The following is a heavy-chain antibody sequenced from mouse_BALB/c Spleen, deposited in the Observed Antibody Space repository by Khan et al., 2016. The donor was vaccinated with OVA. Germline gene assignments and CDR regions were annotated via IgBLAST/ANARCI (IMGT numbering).Heavy chain of an antibody. J-gene: IGHJ4*01. D-gene: IGHD2-4*01. CDR3: ARGTEDYALCAMDY. V-gene: IGHV2-6-7*01. CDR1: GFSLTGYG. CDR2: IWGDGNT. Sequence: QVQLKQSGPGLVAPSQSLYITCTVSGFSLTGYGVNWVRQTPGKGLEWLGMIWGDGNTDYNSDLKSRLSISQDNYTTQVFLKMNSLQTDDTARYYGARGTEDYALCAMDYWGQGTSVTVSS.